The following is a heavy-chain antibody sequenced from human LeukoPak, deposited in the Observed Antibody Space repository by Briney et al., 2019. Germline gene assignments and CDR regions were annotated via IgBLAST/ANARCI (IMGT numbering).Heavy chain of an antibody. V-gene: IGHV3-23*01. J-gene: IGHJ4*02. CDR1: GLTFGNYG. Sequence: GGSLRLSCVASGLTFGNYGMNWVRQAPGKGLEWVSAISATGGSTYYADSVKGRFTISRDNSKNTLYLQINTLRAEDTAVYYCANRPLDYWGQGTLVTVSS. CDR3: ANRPLDY. CDR2: ISATGGST.